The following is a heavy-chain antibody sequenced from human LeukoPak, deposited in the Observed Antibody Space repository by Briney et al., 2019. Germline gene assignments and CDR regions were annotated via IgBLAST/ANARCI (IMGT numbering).Heavy chain of an antibody. J-gene: IGHJ4*02. CDR2: FYPEDGET. D-gene: IGHD3-10*01. CDR3: ATVEKYGSGSYYSPYY. V-gene: IGHV1-24*01. CDR1: GYTLTELS. Sequence: ASVKVSCKVSGYTLTELSMHWVRQAPGKGLERMGGFYPEDGETIYAQKFQGRVTITEDTSTNTAYMDLSSLRSEDTSLYYCATVEKYGSGSYYSPYYWGQGTLVTVSS.